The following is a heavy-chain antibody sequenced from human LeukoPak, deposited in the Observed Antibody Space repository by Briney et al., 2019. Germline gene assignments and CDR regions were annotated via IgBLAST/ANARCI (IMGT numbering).Heavy chain of an antibody. V-gene: IGHV4-59*01. CDR2: VFDSGST. CDR3: ARLYQQSKWKYYYYYMDV. J-gene: IGHJ6*03. Sequence: PETLSLTCSVSGASFSTNYWSWIRQPPGRGLEWIGYVFDSGSTNYNPSLKSRVTISVDTSTKQFSLRLSSVTAADTAVYYCARLYQQSKWKYYYYYMDVWGKGTAVTVSS. CDR1: GASFSTNY. D-gene: IGHD1-1*01.